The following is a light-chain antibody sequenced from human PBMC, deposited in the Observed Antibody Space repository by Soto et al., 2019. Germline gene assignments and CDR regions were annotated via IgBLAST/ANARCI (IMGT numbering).Light chain of an antibody. CDR1: QSVSSNY. CDR3: QQYNNWPRT. CDR2: GAS. Sequence: EMVLTQSPDTLSLSPGERATLSCRASQSVSSNYLAWYQQKPGQAPRLLIYGASSRAPGVPDRFSGSWSGTDFTLTISRLEPEDFAVYYCQQYNNWPRTFGQGTKVDIK. V-gene: IGKV3-20*01. J-gene: IGKJ1*01.